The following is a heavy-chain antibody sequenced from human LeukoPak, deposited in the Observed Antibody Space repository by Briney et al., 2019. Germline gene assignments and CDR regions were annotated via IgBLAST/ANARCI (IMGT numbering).Heavy chain of an antibody. CDR1: GYTLTELS. D-gene: IGHD2-2*01. CDR2: FDPEDGET. CDR3: ATYCSSTSCYSREPYYYYYGMDV. J-gene: IGHJ6*02. Sequence: ASVKVSCKVSGYTLTELSMHWVRQAPGKGLEWMGGFDPEDGETIYAQKFQGRVTMTEDTSTGTAYMELSSLRSEDTAVYYCATYCSSTSCYSREPYYYYYGMDVWGQGTTVTVSS. V-gene: IGHV1-24*01.